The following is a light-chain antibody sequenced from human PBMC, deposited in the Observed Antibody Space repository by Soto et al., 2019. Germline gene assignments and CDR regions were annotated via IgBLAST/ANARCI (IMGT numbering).Light chain of an antibody. Sequence: QSVLTQPASVSGSPGQSITISCTGTSSDVGGYNYVSWYQQHPGKAPKLMIYDVSNRPSGVSNRFSGPKSGNTASLTISGLQAEDEADYYCSSYTSSSAPCVFGTGTRSPS. V-gene: IGLV2-14*01. J-gene: IGLJ1*01. CDR3: SSYTSSSAPCV. CDR2: DVS. CDR1: SSDVGGYNY.